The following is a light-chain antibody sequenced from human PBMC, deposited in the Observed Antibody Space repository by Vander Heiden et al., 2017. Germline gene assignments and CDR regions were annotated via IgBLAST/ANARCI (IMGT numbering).Light chain of an antibody. CDR3: AAWDDSLNGVV. J-gene: IGLJ2*01. CDR2: SNN. V-gene: IGLV1-44*01. Sequence: QSVLTQQPSASGTPGQRVTISCSGSSSNIGSNTVNWYQQLPGTAPKLLIYSNNQRPSGVPDRFSGSKSGTSASLAISGPQSEDEADYYCAAWDDSLNGVVFGGGTKLTVL. CDR1: SSNIGSNT.